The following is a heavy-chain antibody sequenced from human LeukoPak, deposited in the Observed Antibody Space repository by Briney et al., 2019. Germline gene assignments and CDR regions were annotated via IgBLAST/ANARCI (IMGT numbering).Heavy chain of an antibody. V-gene: IGHV3-21*01. J-gene: IGHJ6*03. CDR1: GFIFRDYG. D-gene: IGHD2-2*01. CDR3: VRESRRYQRPGLNDYYYMDV. Sequence: GGSLRLSCADSGFIFRDYGMTWVRQAPGKGLEWVSSISSVGSGGITYYADSVRGRFTISRDNAKNSLYLQMNSLRAEDTAVYYCVRESRRYQRPGLNDYYYMDVWGKGTTVTVSS. CDR2: ISSVGSGGI.